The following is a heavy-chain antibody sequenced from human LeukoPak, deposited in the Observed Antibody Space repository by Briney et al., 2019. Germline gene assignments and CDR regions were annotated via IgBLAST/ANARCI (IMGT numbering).Heavy chain of an antibody. D-gene: IGHD6-13*01. V-gene: IGHV3-21*01. CDR2: ISSSSSYI. CDR1: GFTFSSYS. Sequence: GGSLRLSCAASGFTFSSYSMNWVRQAPGKGLEWASSISSSSSYIYYADSVKGRFTISRDNAKNSLYLQMNSLRAEDTAVYYCARGGYSSSSQYYYYYGMDVWGQGTTVTVSS. CDR3: ARGGYSSSSQYYYYYGMDV. J-gene: IGHJ6*02.